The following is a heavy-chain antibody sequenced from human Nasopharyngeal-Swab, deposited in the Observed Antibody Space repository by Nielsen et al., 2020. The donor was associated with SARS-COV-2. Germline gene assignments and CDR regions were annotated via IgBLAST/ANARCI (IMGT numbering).Heavy chain of an antibody. D-gene: IGHD3-16*01. CDR2: IYYSGST. Sequence: WIRQPPEKGLEWIGSIYYSGSTYYNPSLKSRVTISVDTAKNQFSLKLSSVTAADTAVYYYARRVARAPRHEGDYYYGMDVWGQGTTVTVSS. CDR3: ARRVARAPRHEGDYYYGMDV. J-gene: IGHJ6*02. V-gene: IGHV4-39*01.